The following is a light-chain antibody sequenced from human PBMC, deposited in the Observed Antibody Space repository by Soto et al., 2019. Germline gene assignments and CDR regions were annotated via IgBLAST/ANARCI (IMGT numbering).Light chain of an antibody. CDR2: ANQ. CDR3: SSWDDDLRGPL. J-gene: IGLJ2*01. V-gene: IGLV1-44*01. CDR1: TSNIATNN. Sequence: QSVLTQPPSASGTPGQRVTISCSGTTSNIATNNVNWYQHLPGTAPKLLIYANQYRPSGVPDRFSGSKSGSSASLAISGLQSEDEADYFCSSWDDDLRGPLFVGATKLTVL.